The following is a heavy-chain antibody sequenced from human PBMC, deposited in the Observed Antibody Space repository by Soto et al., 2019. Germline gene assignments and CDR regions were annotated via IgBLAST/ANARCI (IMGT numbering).Heavy chain of an antibody. J-gene: IGHJ6*02. V-gene: IGHV4-4*02. CDR1: GGSISSGDYY. CDR2: IYHSGST. CDR3: ARVSGSYYYGMDV. Sequence: SETLSLTCTVSGGSISSGDYYWSWVRQPPGKGLEWIGEIYHSGSTNYNPSLKSRVTISVDKSKNQFSLKLSSVTAADTAVYYCARVSGSYYYGMDVWGQGTTVTVSS. D-gene: IGHD1-26*01.